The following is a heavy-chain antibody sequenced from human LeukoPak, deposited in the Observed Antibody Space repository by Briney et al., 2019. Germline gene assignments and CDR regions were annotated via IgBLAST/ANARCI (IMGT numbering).Heavy chain of an antibody. Sequence: SETLSLTCSVSGGSISSSSSYWGWILQPPGKGLEWIGSIYYSGSSFDNPALKSRVTISVDTSKNQFSLKLSSVTAADTAVYYCARHRSGWLQSSFDYWGQGTLVTVSS. D-gene: IGHD5-24*01. J-gene: IGHJ4*02. CDR2: IYYSGSS. V-gene: IGHV4-39*01. CDR3: ARHRSGWLQSSFDY. CDR1: GGSISSSSSY.